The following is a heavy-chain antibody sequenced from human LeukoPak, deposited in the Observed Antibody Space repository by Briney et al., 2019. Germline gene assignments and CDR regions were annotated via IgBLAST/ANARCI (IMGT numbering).Heavy chain of an antibody. V-gene: IGHV3-23*01. J-gene: IGHJ4*02. D-gene: IGHD6-13*01. CDR2: ISGSGGST. CDR3: AKDVSSWYNY. Sequence: GGSPRLSCAASGFSFSNYAMSWVRQAPGMGLEWASGISGSGGSTYYADSVKGRFTISRDNSKNTLYLQMNSLRAEDTAVYYCAKDVSSWYNYWGQGTLVTVSS. CDR1: GFSFSNYA.